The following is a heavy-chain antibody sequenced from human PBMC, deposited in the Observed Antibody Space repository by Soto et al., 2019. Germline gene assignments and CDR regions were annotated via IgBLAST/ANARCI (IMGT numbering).Heavy chain of an antibody. Sequence: QVQLQQWGAGLLKPSETLSLTCAVYGGSFSGYYWSWIRQPPGKGLEWIGEINHSGSTNYNPPLRSHVTRQVARSKNHVSLKLSSLTAADTAVYYCARRAVVLRYFDWLSPVDYWGQGTLVTVSS. D-gene: IGHD3-9*01. V-gene: IGHV4-34*01. CDR1: GGSFSGYY. CDR3: ARRAVVLRYFDWLSPVDY. CDR2: INHSGST. J-gene: IGHJ4*02.